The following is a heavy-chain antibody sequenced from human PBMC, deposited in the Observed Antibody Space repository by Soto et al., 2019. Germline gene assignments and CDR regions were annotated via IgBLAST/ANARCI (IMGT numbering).Heavy chain of an antibody. D-gene: IGHD1-7*01. J-gene: IGHJ6*02. V-gene: IGHV4-59*01. CDR3: ARKSSNYAYYYYYGMDV. CDR2: TYYRGTT. CDR1: TASITSYY. Sequence: TLSLTSTLATASITSYYCSWIRQPPGNGLEWIGYTYYRGTTNYNPSLKSRATISVAPSKNQFSRKLSSGTVADTPVFSCARKSSNYAYYYYYGMDVWGQETTVTVSS.